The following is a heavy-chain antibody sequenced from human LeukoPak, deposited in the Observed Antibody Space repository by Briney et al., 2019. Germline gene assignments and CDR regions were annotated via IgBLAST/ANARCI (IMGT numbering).Heavy chain of an antibody. D-gene: IGHD3-3*01. CDR3: ARGMSYDFWSGYHDGAFDI. CDR2: IYYSGST. J-gene: IGHJ3*02. V-gene: IGHV4-39*07. CDR1: GGSISSSSYY. Sequence: SETLSLTCTVSGGSISSSSYYWGWIRQPPGKGLEWIGSIYYSGSTNYNPSLKSRVTISVDTSRNQFSLKLSSVTAADTAVYYCARGMSYDFWSGYHDGAFDIWGQGTMVTVSS.